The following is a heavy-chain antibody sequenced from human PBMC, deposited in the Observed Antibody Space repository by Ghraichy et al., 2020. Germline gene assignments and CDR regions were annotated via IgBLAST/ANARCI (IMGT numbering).Heavy chain of an antibody. CDR2: IYYSGST. V-gene: IGHV4-59*01. CDR1: GGSISSYY. CDR3: ARLSEGSYNWFDP. J-gene: IGHJ5*02. Sequence: SETLSLTCTVSGGSISSYYWSWIRQPPGKGLEWIGYIYYSGSTNYNPSLKSRVTISVDTSKNQFSLKLSSVTAADTAVYYCARLSEGSYNWFDPWGQGTLVTVSS.